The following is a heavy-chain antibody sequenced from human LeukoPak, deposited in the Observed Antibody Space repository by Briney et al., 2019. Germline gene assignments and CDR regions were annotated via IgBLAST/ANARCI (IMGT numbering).Heavy chain of an antibody. CDR2: ISGSGGCT. V-gene: IGHV3-23*01. Sequence: GGSLRLSCAASGFTFNNYAMNWVRQAPGKGLEWVSYISGSGGCTYYTDSVKGRFTISRDNAKNTLYLQMNSLRAEDTAVYYCATDAGHGFSFWGQGTMVTVSS. J-gene: IGHJ3*01. CDR3: ATDAGHGFSF. D-gene: IGHD5-24*01. CDR1: GFTFNNYA.